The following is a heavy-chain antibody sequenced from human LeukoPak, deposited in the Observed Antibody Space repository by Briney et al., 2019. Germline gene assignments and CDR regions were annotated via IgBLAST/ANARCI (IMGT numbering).Heavy chain of an antibody. V-gene: IGHV3-23*01. CDR3: AKDWTEGESCSFSCCIGQ. Sequence: GGSLRLSCAASGFTFSHYAMTWVRQAPGKGLEWVSSISGSGDKTYYADSVRGRFTISRDNSKNTLYLQMGSLGAEDTAVYYCAKDWTEGESCSFSCCIGQWGQGILVSVSS. J-gene: IGHJ4*02. CDR1: GFTFSHYA. CDR2: ISGSGDKT. D-gene: IGHD3/OR15-3a*01.